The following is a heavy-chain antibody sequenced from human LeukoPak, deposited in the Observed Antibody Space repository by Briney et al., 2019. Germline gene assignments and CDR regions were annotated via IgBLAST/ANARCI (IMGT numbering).Heavy chain of an antibody. CDR3: ARSTIFGVVSIRAPFDH. CDR2: INWNGGST. Sequence: GGSLRLSCAGSGLTLTDYALHWVRLAPGKGLEWVSGINWNGGSTGYADSVKGRFTISRDNAKNSLYLQMNSLRAEDTALYYCARSTIFGVVSIRAPFDHWGQGTLVTVSS. CDR1: GLTLTDYA. D-gene: IGHD3-3*01. J-gene: IGHJ4*02. V-gene: IGHV3-20*04.